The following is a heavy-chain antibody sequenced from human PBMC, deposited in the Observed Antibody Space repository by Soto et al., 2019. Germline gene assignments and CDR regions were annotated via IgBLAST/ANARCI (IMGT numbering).Heavy chain of an antibody. D-gene: IGHD6-13*01. Sequence: SVKVSCKASGFTFTSSAVQWVRQARGQRLEWMGRIIPILGIANYAQKFQGRVTITADKSTSTAYMELSSLRSEDTAVYYCATQQPRDDYWGQGTLVTVSS. V-gene: IGHV1-69*04. J-gene: IGHJ4*02. CDR1: GFTFTSSA. CDR3: ATQQPRDDY. CDR2: IIPILGIA.